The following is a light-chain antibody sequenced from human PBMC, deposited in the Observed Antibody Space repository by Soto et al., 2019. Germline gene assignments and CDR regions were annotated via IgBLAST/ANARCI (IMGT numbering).Light chain of an antibody. V-gene: IGKV3-20*01. CDR2: GAS. CDR3: QQYGSSPLT. J-gene: IGKJ4*01. CDR1: QSVSSSY. Sequence: EIVLTQSPGTLSLSPGERATLSCRASQSVSSSYLAWYQQKPGQAPSLLIYGASSRATGIPARFSGSGSGTDFTRTISRLEPEDFAVYYCQQYGSSPLTFGGVAKVEIK.